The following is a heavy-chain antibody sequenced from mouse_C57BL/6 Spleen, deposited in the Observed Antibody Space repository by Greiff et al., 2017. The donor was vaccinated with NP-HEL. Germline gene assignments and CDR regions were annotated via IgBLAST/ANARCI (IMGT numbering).Heavy chain of an antibody. J-gene: IGHJ4*01. D-gene: IGHD1-1*01. Sequence: VQLQQSGAELVRPGSSVKLSCKASGYTFTSYWMHWVKQRPIQGLEWIGNIDPSDSETHYNQKFKDKATLTVDKSSSTAYMQLSSLTSEDSAVYYCARRGVVRDYYAMDYWGQGTSVTVSS. CDR2: IDPSDSET. CDR3: ARRGVVRDYYAMDY. V-gene: IGHV1-52*01. CDR1: GYTFTSYW.